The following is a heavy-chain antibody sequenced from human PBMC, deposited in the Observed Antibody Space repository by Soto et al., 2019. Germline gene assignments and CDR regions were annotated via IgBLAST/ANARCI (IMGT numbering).Heavy chain of an antibody. D-gene: IGHD3-10*01. CDR3: ARDAVRGALTRWFDP. V-gene: IGHV1-46*01. CDR1: GYTFTIYY. Sequence: ASVKVSCKASGYTFTIYYMHWVRQAPGQGLEWMGIINPSGGSTSYAQKFQGRVTMTRDTSTSTVYMELSSLRSEDTAVYYCARDAVRGALTRWFDPWGQGTLVTVSS. CDR2: INPSGGST. J-gene: IGHJ5*02.